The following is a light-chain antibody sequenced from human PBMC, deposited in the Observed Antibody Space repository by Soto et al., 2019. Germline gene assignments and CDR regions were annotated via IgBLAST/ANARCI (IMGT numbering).Light chain of an antibody. J-gene: IGLJ2*01. CDR1: ISDVGGYGS. V-gene: IGLV2-14*01. CDR3: SSYSSTTTRVV. Sequence: QSALTQPASVSGSPGQSITFSCTGTISDVGGYGSVSWYQQYTGKAPKLIIYDVSNRPSGVSNRFSGSKSGNTASLIISGRQAEDEADSYCSSYSSTTTRVVFGGGTQLTVL. CDR2: DVS.